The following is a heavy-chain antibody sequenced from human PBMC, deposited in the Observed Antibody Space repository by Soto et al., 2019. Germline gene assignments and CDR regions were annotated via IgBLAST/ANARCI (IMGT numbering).Heavy chain of an antibody. CDR1: GGSFSGYY. Sequence: SETLSLTCAVYGGSFSGYYWGWFRQPPGKGLEWIGEVNHSGNINYNPSLKTRLTVSVDTSKNQFSLKLSSMTAADTAVYFCARGSHFDFSSGYADSFDVWGQGTVVT. CDR3: ARGSHFDFSSGYADSFDV. V-gene: IGHV4-34*01. D-gene: IGHD3-3*01. J-gene: IGHJ3*01. CDR2: VNHSGNI.